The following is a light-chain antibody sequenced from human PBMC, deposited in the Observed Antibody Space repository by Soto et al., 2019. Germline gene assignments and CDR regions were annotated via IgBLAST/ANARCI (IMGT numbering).Light chain of an antibody. V-gene: IGLV1-44*01. CDR3: QSYDNSLSGSWV. J-gene: IGLJ3*02. CDR2: GNS. Sequence: QSVLTQPPSASGTPGQRVTISCSGSSSDIGSNTVNWYHQIAGTAPKLLIYGNSNRPSGVPDRFSGSKSGTSASLAINGLQAEDEAHYYCQSYDNSLSGSWVFGGGTQLTVL. CDR1: SSDIGSNT.